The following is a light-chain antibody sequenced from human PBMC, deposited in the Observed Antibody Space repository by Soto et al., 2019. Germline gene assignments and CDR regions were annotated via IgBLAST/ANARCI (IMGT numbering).Light chain of an antibody. J-gene: IGLJ1*01. Sequence: QSVLTQPPSVSGAPGQRVTISCTGSSSNIGAGYAVPWYQQLPGTAPKLRINRNDNRPSGVPDRFSGSKSGTSSSLAITGLPADDETDYYWKSFDSSRGDYVVGTGTKVTVL. CDR3: KSFDSSRGDYV. CDR2: RND. V-gene: IGLV1-40*01. CDR1: SSNIGAGYA.